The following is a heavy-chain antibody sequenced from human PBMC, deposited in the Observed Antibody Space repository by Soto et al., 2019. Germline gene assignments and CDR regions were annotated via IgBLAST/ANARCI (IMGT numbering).Heavy chain of an antibody. D-gene: IGHD3-10*01. J-gene: IGHJ4*02. CDR1: GFTFSSYA. V-gene: IGHV3-23*01. Sequence: EVQLLESGGGLVQPGGSLRLSCAASGFTFSSYAMSWVRQAPGKGLEWVSAISGSGGSPYDADSVKGRFTISRDNSKNTLYLQMNSLRAEDTAVYYCAKDRSYYGSGSPLDYWGQGTLVTVSS. CDR3: AKDRSYYGSGSPLDY. CDR2: ISGSGGSP.